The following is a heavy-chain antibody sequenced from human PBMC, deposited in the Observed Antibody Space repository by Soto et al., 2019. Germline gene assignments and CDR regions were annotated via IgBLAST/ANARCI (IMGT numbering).Heavy chain of an antibody. Sequence: QVTLKGSGPVLVKPTETLTRTCTVAGFSLSNARRGVSWIRQPPGKALEWLANIFSNDEKSYSTSLKSRLTISKDTSKSQVVLTITNMDPVDTATYYCARSYSSSSTGYYYGMDVWGQGTTVTVSS. CDR1: GFSLSNARRG. CDR2: IFSNDEK. V-gene: IGHV2-26*01. CDR3: ARSYSSSSTGYYYGMDV. D-gene: IGHD6-6*01. J-gene: IGHJ6*02.